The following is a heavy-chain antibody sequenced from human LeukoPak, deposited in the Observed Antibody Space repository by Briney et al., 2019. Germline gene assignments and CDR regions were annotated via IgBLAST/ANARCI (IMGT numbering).Heavy chain of an antibody. CDR3: ARAGRLPHPQYYFDS. CDR2: ISSTNNNI. V-gene: IGHV3-21*01. J-gene: IGHJ4*02. CDR1: GFTFSSYT. D-gene: IGHD6-25*01. Sequence: PGRSLRLSCAASGFTFSSYTMNWVRQAPGKGLEWVSSISSTNNNIYHADSVKGRFTISRDNAKNSLYLQMNSLRAEDTAVYYCARAGRLPHPQYYFDSWGQGTLVTVSS.